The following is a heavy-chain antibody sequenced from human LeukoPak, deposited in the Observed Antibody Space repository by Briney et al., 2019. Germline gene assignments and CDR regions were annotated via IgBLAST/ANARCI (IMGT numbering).Heavy chain of an antibody. CDR1: GYSFTSYW. CDR3: VRYCSSTSCYNYYGMDV. CDR2: IYPGDSDT. Sequence: GESLKISCKGSGYSFTSYWIGWGRQMPGKGPEWMGIIYPGDSDTRYSPSFQGQVTISADKSISTAYLQWSSLKASATAMYYCVRYCSSTSCYNYYGMDVWGQGTTVTVSS. V-gene: IGHV5-51*01. J-gene: IGHJ6*02. D-gene: IGHD2-2*02.